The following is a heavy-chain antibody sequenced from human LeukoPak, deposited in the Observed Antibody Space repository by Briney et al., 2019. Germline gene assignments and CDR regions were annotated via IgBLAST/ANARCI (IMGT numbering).Heavy chain of an antibody. Sequence: GGSLRLSCAASGFTFRNYAMSWVRQAPGKGLEWVSFISGNNAYTFYADSVEGRFTISRDNSKNTLYLQMNSLRAEDTAVYYCAKGLVGYSYGSDFDYWGQGTLVTVSS. D-gene: IGHD5-18*01. J-gene: IGHJ4*02. CDR3: AKGLVGYSYGSDFDY. V-gene: IGHV3-23*01. CDR2: ISGNNAYT. CDR1: GFTFRNYA.